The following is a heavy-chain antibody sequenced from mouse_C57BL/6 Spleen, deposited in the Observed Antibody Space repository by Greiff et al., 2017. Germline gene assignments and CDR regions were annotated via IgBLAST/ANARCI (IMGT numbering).Heavy chain of an antibody. V-gene: IGHV1-39*01. CDR3: DGYSEGAMDY. CDR1: GYSFTDYN. Sequence: EVQLQQSGPELVKPGASVKISCKASGYSFTDYNMNWVKQSNGKSLEWIGVINPDYGTTSYNQKFKGKATLTVDQSSSTAYMQLNSLTSEDSAVYYSDGYSEGAMDYWGQGTSVTVSS. D-gene: IGHD2-3*01. J-gene: IGHJ4*01. CDR2: INPDYGTT.